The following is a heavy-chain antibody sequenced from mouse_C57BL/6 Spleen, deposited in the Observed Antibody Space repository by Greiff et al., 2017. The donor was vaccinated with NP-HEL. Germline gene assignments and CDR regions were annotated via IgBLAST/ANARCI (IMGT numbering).Heavy chain of an antibody. CDR1: GYTFTSYW. V-gene: IGHV1-64*01. J-gene: IGHJ3*01. CDR3: ARGVVAY. Sequence: VQLQQSGAELVKPGASVKLSCTASGYTFTSYWMHWVKQRPGQGLEWIGMIHPNSGSTKYNEKFQSKATLTVDKSSSTAYMQLSSLTSEDSAVYDCARGVVAYWGQGTLVTVSA. CDR2: IHPNSGST.